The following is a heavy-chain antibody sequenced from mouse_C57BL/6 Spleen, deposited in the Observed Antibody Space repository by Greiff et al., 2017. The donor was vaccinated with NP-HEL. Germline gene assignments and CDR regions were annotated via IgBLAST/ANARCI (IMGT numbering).Heavy chain of an antibody. CDR3: ARGDYIEWYFDV. Sequence: QVQLQQPGAELVKPGASVKLSCKASGYTFTSYWMQWVKQRPGQGLEWIGEIDPSDSYTNYNQKFKGKATLTVDTSSSTAYMQLSSLTSEDSAVYYCARGDYIEWYFDVWGTGTTVTVSS. J-gene: IGHJ1*03. CDR2: IDPSDSYT. V-gene: IGHV1-50*01. D-gene: IGHD1-3*01. CDR1: GYTFTSYW.